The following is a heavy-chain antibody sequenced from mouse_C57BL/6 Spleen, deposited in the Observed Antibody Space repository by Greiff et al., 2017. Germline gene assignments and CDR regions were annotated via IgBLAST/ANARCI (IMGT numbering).Heavy chain of an antibody. D-gene: IGHD4-1*01. CDR1: GYTFTSYT. Sequence: QVQLQQSGAELARPGASVKMSCKASGYTFTSYTMHWVKQRPGQGLEWIGYINPSSGYTKYNQKFKDKATLTADKSSSTAYMQLSSLTSEDSAVYYCAREGDWAVVDYWGQGTTLTVSS. V-gene: IGHV1-4*01. CDR3: AREGDWAVVDY. CDR2: INPSSGYT. J-gene: IGHJ2*01.